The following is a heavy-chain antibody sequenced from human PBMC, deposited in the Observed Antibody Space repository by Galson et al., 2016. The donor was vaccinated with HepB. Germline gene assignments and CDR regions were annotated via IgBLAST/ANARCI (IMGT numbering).Heavy chain of an antibody. V-gene: IGHV3-23*01. CDR1: GFTFRSYT. J-gene: IGHJ2*01. D-gene: IGHD4-17*01. Sequence: SLRLSCAASGFTFRSYTMSWVRQAPGKGLEWVSAISGSGVGTYYADSVKGRFTISRDNSKNTLYLQMNSLRAEDTAVYYCASGTAVTTSNSFWYFDLWGRGTLVTVSS. CDR3: ASGTAVTTSNSFWYFDL. CDR2: ISGSGVGT.